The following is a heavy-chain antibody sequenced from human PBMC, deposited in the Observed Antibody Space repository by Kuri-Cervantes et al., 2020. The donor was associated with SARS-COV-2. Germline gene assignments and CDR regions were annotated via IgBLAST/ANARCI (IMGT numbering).Heavy chain of an antibody. Sequence: GGSLRLSCAASGFTFSSYSMNWVRQAPGKGLEWVSSISSSSSYIYYADSVKGRFTISRDNAKNSLYLQMNSLRDEDTAVYYCARDQGYYGSGSYFRYFDLWGRGNLVNVSS. CDR3: ARDQGYYGSGSYFRYFDL. CDR2: ISSSSSYI. V-gene: IGHV3-21*01. CDR1: GFTFSSYS. J-gene: IGHJ2*01. D-gene: IGHD3-10*01.